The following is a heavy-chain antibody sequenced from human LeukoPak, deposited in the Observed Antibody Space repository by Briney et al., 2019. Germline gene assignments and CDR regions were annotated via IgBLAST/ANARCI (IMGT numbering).Heavy chain of an antibody. Sequence: PGGSPRLSCAASGFTVITDDMTWVRQAPGKGLEWVSVLYSDGNTKYADSVQGRFTISRDNSKNTPYLEMNSLSPDDTAVYYCARGVEPLAANTLAYWGQGTLVTVSS. CDR1: GFTVITDD. CDR3: ARGVEPLAANTLAY. V-gene: IGHV3-53*01. D-gene: IGHD1-14*01. J-gene: IGHJ4*02. CDR2: LYSDGNT.